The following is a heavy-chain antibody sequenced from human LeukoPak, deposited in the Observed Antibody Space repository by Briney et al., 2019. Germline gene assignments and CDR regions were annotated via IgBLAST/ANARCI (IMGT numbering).Heavy chain of an antibody. V-gene: IGHV3-23*01. CDR2: ISGSGGST. J-gene: IGHJ4*02. CDR1: GFTFSSYA. Sequence: GGSLRLSCAVSGFTFSSYAMSWVRQAPGKGLEWVSAISGSGGSTYYADSVKGRFTISRDNSKNTLYLQMNSLRAEDTAVYYCAKGMALGYFDWLSNERRDYWGQGTLVTVSS. CDR3: AKGMALGYFDWLSNERRDY. D-gene: IGHD3-9*01.